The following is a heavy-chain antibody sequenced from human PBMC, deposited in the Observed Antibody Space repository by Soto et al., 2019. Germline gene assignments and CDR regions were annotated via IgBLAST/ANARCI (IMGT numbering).Heavy chain of an antibody. CDR1: GGSITSYY. CDR2: VYHSGTT. Sequence: PSETLSLTCTVSGGSITSYYWSWIRQSPGKGPEWIGYVYHSGTTNYNPSLKSRVSMSVDTSKNQFSLRLISVTAADTAKYFCARGGNLGRWLHPFDYWGQGTLVTVSS. J-gene: IGHJ4*02. D-gene: IGHD1-26*01. V-gene: IGHV4-59*01. CDR3: ARGGNLGRWLHPFDY.